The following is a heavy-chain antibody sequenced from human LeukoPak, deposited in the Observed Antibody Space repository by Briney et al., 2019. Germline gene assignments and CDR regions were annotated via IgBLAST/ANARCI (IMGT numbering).Heavy chain of an antibody. CDR1: GGSISSYT. CDR3: ARETYSSGWYFDY. V-gene: IGHV4-4*07. J-gene: IGHJ4*02. CDR2: IYTSGST. D-gene: IGHD6-19*01. Sequence: SETLSLTCTVSGGSISSYTWSWIRQPAGKGLEWIGRIYTSGSTDYNPPLKSRVIMSVDTSKNQFSLKLSSVTAADTAVYYCARETYSSGWYFDYCGQGTLVTVSS.